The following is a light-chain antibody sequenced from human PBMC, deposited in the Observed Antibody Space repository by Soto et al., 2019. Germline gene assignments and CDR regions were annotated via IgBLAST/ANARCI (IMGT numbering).Light chain of an antibody. CDR1: QTVGSN. J-gene: IGKJ1*01. CDR3: LQYDYWPPWT. V-gene: IGKV3-15*01. Sequence: EIVMTQSPATLSVSPGERATLSSRASQTVGSNLAWYQQKPGQAPRLLIYGASTRATGIPARFSGSGSGTEFTLTISSLQSEDFALYYCLQYDYWPPWTFGQGTKVEIK. CDR2: GAS.